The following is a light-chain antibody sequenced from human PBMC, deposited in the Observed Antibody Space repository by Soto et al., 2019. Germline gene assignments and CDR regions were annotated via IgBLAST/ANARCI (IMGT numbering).Light chain of an antibody. CDR2: GNN. CDR1: GSSIGTNT. J-gene: IGLJ2*01. CDR3: AAWDGSLNNVL. V-gene: IGLV1-44*01. Sequence: QSVLTQPPSASGTPGQRVTISCSGSGSSIGTNTVNWYRQLPGTAPKLLIYGNNQRPSGVPDRFSGSKSGTSASLAISGLQFEDEAEYYCAAWDGSLNNVLFGGGTKVTVL.